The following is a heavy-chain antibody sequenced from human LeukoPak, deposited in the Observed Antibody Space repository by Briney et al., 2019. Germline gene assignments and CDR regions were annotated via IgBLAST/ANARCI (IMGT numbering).Heavy chain of an antibody. Sequence: SETLSLTCTVSLGSISDYYWSWIRQPPGKGLEWIGYIFYSGSTKYKPSLKSRATISLHTSKNHFSLKLSSVTSADTAVYYCASASLNIYAFDIWGQGTVVTVSS. V-gene: IGHV4-59*01. CDR2: IFYSGST. J-gene: IGHJ3*02. CDR3: ASASLNIYAFDI. CDR1: LGSISDYY. D-gene: IGHD2/OR15-2a*01.